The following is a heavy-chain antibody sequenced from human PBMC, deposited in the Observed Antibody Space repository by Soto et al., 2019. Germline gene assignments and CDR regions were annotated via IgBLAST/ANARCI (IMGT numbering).Heavy chain of an antibody. J-gene: IGHJ4*02. CDR3: ARGLVVVPAAIMWFGESMGTYYFDY. CDR2: INYSGST. Sequence: SETLSLTCTVSGTSISSYYWSWIRQPPGKGLEWIANINYSGSTNYNPSLASRVTLSVDTSKNQFSLKLSSVTAADTAVYYCARGLVVVPAAIMWFGESMGTYYFDYWGQGTLVTVSS. D-gene: IGHD2-2*01. CDR1: GTSISSYY. V-gene: IGHV4-59*12.